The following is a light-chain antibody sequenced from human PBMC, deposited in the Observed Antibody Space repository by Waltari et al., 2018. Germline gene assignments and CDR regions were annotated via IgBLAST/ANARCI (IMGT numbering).Light chain of an antibody. CDR1: QSVTRA. J-gene: IGKJ1*01. V-gene: IGKV3-20*01. CDR2: GAS. CDR3: QKYGSLPAT. Sequence: EIVLTQSPGTLSLSPGESATLSCRTSQSVTRALAWYQQKPGQAPRLLIYGASNRATGIPDRFSGSGSGTDFSLTISSLEPEDFAVYYCQKYGSLPATFGQGTKVEIK.